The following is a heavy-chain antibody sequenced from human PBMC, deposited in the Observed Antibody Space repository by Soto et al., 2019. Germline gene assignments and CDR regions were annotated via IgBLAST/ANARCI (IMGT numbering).Heavy chain of an antibody. CDR1: GGSISSSSYY. Sequence: QLQLQESGPGLVKPSETLSLTCTVSGGSISSSSYYWGWIRQPPGKGLEWIGSIYYSGSTYYNPSLKSRVTISVDTSKNQFSLKLSSVTAADTAVYYCARPARWPRYWYFDLWGRGTLVTVSS. V-gene: IGHV4-39*01. J-gene: IGHJ2*01. CDR2: IYYSGST. CDR3: ARPARWPRYWYFDL.